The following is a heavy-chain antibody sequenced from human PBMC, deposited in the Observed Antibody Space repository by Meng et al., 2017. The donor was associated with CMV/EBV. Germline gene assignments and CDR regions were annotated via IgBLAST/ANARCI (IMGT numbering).Heavy chain of an antibody. V-gene: IGHV3-21*01. CDR2: ISSSSSYI. J-gene: IGHJ6*02. D-gene: IGHD2-2*03. CDR3: ARDKQGVDGYCSSTSCLRDYYGMDV. CDR1: GFTFSSYS. Sequence: GGSLRLSCAASGFTFSSYSMNWVRQAPGKGLEWVSSISSSSSYIYYADSVKGRFTISRDNAKNSLYLQMNSLRAEDTAVYYCARDKQGVDGYCSSTSCLRDYYGMDVWGQGTTVIVSS.